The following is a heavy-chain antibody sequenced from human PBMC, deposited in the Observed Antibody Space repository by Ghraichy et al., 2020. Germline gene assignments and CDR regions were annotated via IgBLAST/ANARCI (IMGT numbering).Heavy chain of an antibody. CDR3: ARDRGTYYDILTADYYYGMDV. V-gene: IGHV1-18*01. D-gene: IGHD3-9*01. CDR1: GYTFTSYG. J-gene: IGHJ6*02. Sequence: ASVKVSCKASGYTFTSYGISWVRQAPGQGLEWMGWISAYNGNTNYAQKLQGRVTMTTDTSTSTAYMELRSLRSDDTAVYYCARDRGTYYDILTADYYYGMDVWGQGTTVTVSS. CDR2: ISAYNGNT.